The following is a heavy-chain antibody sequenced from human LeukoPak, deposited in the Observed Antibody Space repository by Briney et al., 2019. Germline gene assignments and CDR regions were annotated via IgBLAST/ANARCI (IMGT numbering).Heavy chain of an antibody. Sequence: ASVKVSCKASGGTFSSYAISWVRQAPGQGLEWMGGIIPIFGTANYAQKFQGRVTITADESTSTAYMELSSLRSEDTAVYYCARSGVPAAIYARFDPWGQGTLVTVSS. V-gene: IGHV1-69*13. J-gene: IGHJ5*02. CDR3: ARSGVPAAIYARFDP. D-gene: IGHD2-2*01. CDR2: IIPIFGTA. CDR1: GGTFSSYA.